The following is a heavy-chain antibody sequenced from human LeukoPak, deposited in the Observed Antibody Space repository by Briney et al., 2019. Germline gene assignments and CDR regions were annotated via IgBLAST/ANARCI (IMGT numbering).Heavy chain of an antibody. CDR1: GFSFNTYA. D-gene: IGHD3-16*01. CDR3: VRDRVVMTTFGGMNGKLDF. V-gene: IGHV3-30*01. CDR2: TSFDGDNR. Sequence: QTGGSLRLSCAASGFSFNTYAMHWVRQAPGKGLEWLAITSFDGDNRYYADSVKGRFTISRDNSKSTLYLQMNSLRPEDTALYYCVRDRVVMTTFGGMNGKLDFWGLGTLVTVSS. J-gene: IGHJ4*02.